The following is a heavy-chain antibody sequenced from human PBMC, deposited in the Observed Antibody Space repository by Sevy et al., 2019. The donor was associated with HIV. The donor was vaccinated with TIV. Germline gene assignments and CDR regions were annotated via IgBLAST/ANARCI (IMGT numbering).Heavy chain of an antibody. CDR1: GFSFNYYG. CDR2: ISSDGSHT. D-gene: IGHD3-10*01. J-gene: IGHJ6*02. CDR3: AKDGVVRGVIHYYGMDV. Sequence: GGSLRLSCGASGFSFNYYGLHWVHQAPGKGLEWVAVISSDGSHTYYGDSVKGRFTLSRDNSKNMLFLQMNSLRAEDTAVYYCAKDGVVRGVIHYYGMDVWGQGTMVTVSS. V-gene: IGHV3-30*18.